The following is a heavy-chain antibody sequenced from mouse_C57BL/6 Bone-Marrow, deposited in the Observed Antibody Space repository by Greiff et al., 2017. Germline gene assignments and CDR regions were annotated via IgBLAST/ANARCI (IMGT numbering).Heavy chain of an antibody. CDR1: GYNFTSYW. CDR3: ARRGYDVWFAY. V-gene: IGHV1-55*01. Sequence: QVQLQQPGAELVKPGASVKMSCKASGYNFTSYWITWVKPRPGQGLEWIGDMYPGSGSTNYNEKFKSKATLTVDTSSSAAYMRLSRLTSEDSAVYYCARRGYDVWFAYWGQGTLVTVSA. J-gene: IGHJ3*01. D-gene: IGHD2-3*01. CDR2: MYPGSGST.